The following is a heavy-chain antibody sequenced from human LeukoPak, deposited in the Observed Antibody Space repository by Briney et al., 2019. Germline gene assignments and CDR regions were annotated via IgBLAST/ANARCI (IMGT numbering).Heavy chain of an antibody. V-gene: IGHV1-2*02. CDR1: GYIFTGHY. J-gene: IGHJ6*02. CDR2: INPNSGGT. Sequence: ASVKVSCKASGYIFTGHYMHWVRQAPGQGLEYMGWINPNSGGTHFAQKFQGRVTMTRVTSISTAYMELSGLRSDDTAVYYCARAQPIIGYQYYGIDVWGQGTTVTVSS. D-gene: IGHD3-3*01. CDR3: ARAQPIIGYQYYGIDV.